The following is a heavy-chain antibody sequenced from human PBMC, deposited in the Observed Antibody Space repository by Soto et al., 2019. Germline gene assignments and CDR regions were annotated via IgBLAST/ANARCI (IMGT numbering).Heavy chain of an antibody. CDR3: AKDIGLLWFGELSGEDALDI. CDR2: ISGSGGST. CDR1: GFTFSSYA. D-gene: IGHD3-10*01. J-gene: IGHJ3*02. Sequence: GGSLRLSCAASGFTFSSYAMSWVRQAPGKGLEWVSAISGSGGSTYYADSVKGRFTISRDNSKNTLYLQMNSLRAEDTAVYYCAKDIGLLWFGELSGEDALDIWGQGTMAT. V-gene: IGHV3-23*01.